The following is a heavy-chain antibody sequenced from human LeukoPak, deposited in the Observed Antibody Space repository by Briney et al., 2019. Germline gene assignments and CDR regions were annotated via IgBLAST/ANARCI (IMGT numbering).Heavy chain of an antibody. D-gene: IGHD3-16*02. CDR1: GSSFTSYW. CDR3: ASSFGGVIVPFDY. CDR2: IDPSDSYT. J-gene: IGHJ4*02. Sequence: GESLQISCQGSGSSFTSYWISWVRQMPGKGLEWMGRIDPSDSYTNYSPSFQGHVTISADKSISTAYLQWSSLKASDTAMYYCASSFGGVIVPFDYWGQGTLVTVSS. V-gene: IGHV5-10-1*01.